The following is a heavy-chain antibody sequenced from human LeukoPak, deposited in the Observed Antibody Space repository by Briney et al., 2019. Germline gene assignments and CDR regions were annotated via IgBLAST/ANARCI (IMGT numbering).Heavy chain of an antibody. CDR2: IYYSGST. V-gene: IGHV4-59*01. Sequence: SETLSLTCTISGGSISSYYWSWIRQPPGKGLEWIGYIYYSGSTNYNPSLKSRVTISVDTSKNQFSLKLSSVTAADTAVYYCARAGYGGNSGLTDYWGQGTLVTVSS. J-gene: IGHJ4*02. CDR1: GGSISSYY. D-gene: IGHD4-23*01. CDR3: ARAGYGGNSGLTDY.